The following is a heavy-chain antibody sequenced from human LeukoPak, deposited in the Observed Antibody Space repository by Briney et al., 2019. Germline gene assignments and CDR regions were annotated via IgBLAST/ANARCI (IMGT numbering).Heavy chain of an antibody. CDR2: IRYDGSNK. CDR1: GFTFSSYG. D-gene: IGHD3-22*01. V-gene: IGHV3-30*02. CDR3: AKSRGIYDNSGWRTFDY. Sequence: GGSLRLSCAASGFTFSSYGMHWVRQAPGKGLEWVAFIRYDGSNKYYADSVKGRFTISRDNSKKILYLQMNSLRAEDTAIYYCAKSRGIYDNSGWRTFDYWGQGTLVTVSP. J-gene: IGHJ4*02.